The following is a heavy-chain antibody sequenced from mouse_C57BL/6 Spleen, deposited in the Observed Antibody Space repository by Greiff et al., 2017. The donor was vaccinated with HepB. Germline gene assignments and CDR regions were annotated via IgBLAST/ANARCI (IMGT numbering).Heavy chain of an antibody. CDR3: AREAYGWGDY. V-gene: IGHV1-52*01. Sequence: QVQLQQPGAELVRPGSSVKLSCKASGYTFTSYWMHWVKQRPIQGLEWIGNIDPSDSETHYNQKFKDKATLTVDKSSSTAYMQLSSLTSEDSAVYYGAREAYGWGDYWGQGTSVTVSS. CDR2: IDPSDSET. D-gene: IGHD1-1*02. CDR1: GYTFTSYW. J-gene: IGHJ4*01.